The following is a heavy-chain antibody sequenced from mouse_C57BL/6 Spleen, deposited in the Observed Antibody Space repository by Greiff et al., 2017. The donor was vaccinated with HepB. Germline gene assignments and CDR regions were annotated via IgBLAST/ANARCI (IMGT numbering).Heavy chain of an antibody. Sequence: QQSCKASGYTFTSYWMHWVKQRPIQGLEWIGNIDPSDSETHYNQKFKDKATLTVDKSSSTAYMQLSSLTSEDSAVYYCARNGNYSYWYFDVWGTGTTVTVSS. CDR2: IDPSDSET. D-gene: IGHD2-1*01. J-gene: IGHJ1*03. CDR3: ARNGNYSYWYFDV. V-gene: IGHV1-52*01. CDR1: GYTFTSYW.